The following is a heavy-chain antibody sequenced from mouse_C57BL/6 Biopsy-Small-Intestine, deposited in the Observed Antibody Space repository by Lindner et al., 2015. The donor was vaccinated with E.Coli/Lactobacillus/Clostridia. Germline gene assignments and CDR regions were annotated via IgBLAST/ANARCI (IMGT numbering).Heavy chain of an antibody. CDR1: GFTFSSYA. CDR2: INSNGGST. CDR3: TRHGGYSNPFAY. V-gene: IGHV5-6-2*01. Sequence: VQLQESGGGLVKPGGSLKLSCAASGFTFSSYAMSWVRQTPEKRLEWVAVINSNGGSTYSSDTVKDRFTISRDNAKNTLYLQMSSLRSEDTALYYCTRHGGYSNPFAYWGQGTLVTVSA. J-gene: IGHJ3*01. D-gene: IGHD2-5*01.